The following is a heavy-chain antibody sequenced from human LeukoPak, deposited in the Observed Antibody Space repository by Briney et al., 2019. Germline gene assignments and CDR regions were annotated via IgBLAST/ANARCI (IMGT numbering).Heavy chain of an antibody. D-gene: IGHD4-23*01. Sequence: PGGSLRLSCAASGFTFSSYWMHWVRQGPGKGLAWVSRINSDGSSTNYADSVKGQFTISRDNAKNTLYLQMNSLRAEDTAVYYCAREASPSGGRVGAFDIWGQGTMVTVSS. CDR3: AREASPSGGRVGAFDI. CDR2: INSDGSST. J-gene: IGHJ3*02. V-gene: IGHV3-74*01. CDR1: GFTFSSYW.